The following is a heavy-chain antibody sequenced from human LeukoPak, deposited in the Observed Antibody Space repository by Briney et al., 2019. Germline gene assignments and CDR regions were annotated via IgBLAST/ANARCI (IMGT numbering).Heavy chain of an antibody. D-gene: IGHD2-21*01. Sequence: PSETLSLTCTVSGGSIRNYYWNWIRQPPGKGLEWIGYTSDSGNTDYKPSLKSRVTTSVDTSKNQFSLKLTSATAADTAVYYCARWHSHGRYFDYWGQGALVTVSS. CDR1: GGSIRNYY. V-gene: IGHV4-59*01. CDR3: ARWHSHGRYFDY. J-gene: IGHJ4*02. CDR2: TSDSGNT.